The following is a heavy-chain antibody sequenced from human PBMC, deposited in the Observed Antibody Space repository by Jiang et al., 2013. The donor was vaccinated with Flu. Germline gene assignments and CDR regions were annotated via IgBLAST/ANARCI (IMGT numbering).Heavy chain of an antibody. V-gene: IGHV3-9*01. Sequence: QLLESGGGLVQPGRSLRLSCAASGFTFDDYAMHWVRQAPGKGLEWVSGISWNSGSIGYADSVKGRFTISRDNAKNSLYLQMNSLRAEDTALYYCAKEYDSSGYYTWDSWGQGTLVTVSS. D-gene: IGHD3-22*01. CDR2: ISWNSGSI. CDR3: AKEYDSSGYYTWDS. CDR1: GFTFDDYA. J-gene: IGHJ5*02.